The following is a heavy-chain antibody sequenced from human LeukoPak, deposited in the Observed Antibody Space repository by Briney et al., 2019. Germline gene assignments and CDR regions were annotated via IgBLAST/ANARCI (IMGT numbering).Heavy chain of an antibody. CDR2: IYYSGST. Sequence: SETPSLTCAVYGGSFSGYYWSWIRQPPGKGLEWIGYIYYSGSTNYNPSLKSRVTISVDTSKNQFSLKLSSVTAADTAVYYCARSNYDTLTGDDWAFDYWGQGTLVTVSS. V-gene: IGHV4-59*01. D-gene: IGHD3-9*01. CDR1: GGSFSGYY. CDR3: ARSNYDTLTGDDWAFDY. J-gene: IGHJ4*02.